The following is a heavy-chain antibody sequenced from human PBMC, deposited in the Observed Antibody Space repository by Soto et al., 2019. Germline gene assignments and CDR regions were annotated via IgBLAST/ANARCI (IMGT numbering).Heavy chain of an antibody. V-gene: IGHV1-69*06. CDR1: GGTFSNCA. CDR3: ARGLVVPAGIRYYYYGMDF. Sequence: SVKVSCKASGGTFSNCAISWVRQAPGQGLEWMRGIIPIFNTANYAQKFQGRVTITADKSTSTAYMELSSLRSEDTAVYYCARGLVVPAGIRYYYYGMDFWGQGPTVTVSS. CDR2: IIPIFNTA. J-gene: IGHJ6*02. D-gene: IGHD2-2*01.